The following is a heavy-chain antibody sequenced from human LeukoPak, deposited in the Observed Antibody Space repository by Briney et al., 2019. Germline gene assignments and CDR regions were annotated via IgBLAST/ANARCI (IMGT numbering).Heavy chain of an antibody. CDR2: IHYSGSA. CDR3: ARDLTMIAKAGNWFDP. D-gene: IGHD3-22*01. Sequence: TTSETLSLTCTVSGGSISSGGYYWSWIRQHPGKGLEWIGYIHYSGSAYYNPSLKSRVTISVDTSKNQFSLKLSSVTAADTAVYYCARDLTMIAKAGNWFDPWGQGTLVTVSS. CDR1: GGSISSGGYY. V-gene: IGHV4-31*03. J-gene: IGHJ5*02.